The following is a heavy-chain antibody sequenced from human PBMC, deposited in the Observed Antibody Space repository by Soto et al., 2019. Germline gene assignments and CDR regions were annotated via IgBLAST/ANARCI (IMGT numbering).Heavy chain of an antibody. CDR3: ARDLRCCGLDV. CDR1: GASMRSYY. Sequence: SETLSLTCNVSGASMRSYYWTWMRLSPGKGLEWIGDIFYSGSTNLNPSFRSRLSISIDTSKNKFSLMLNSVTAADTAVYYCARDLRCCGLDVWGQGTTVTVSS. CDR2: IFYSGST. V-gene: IGHV4-59*01. J-gene: IGHJ6*02. D-gene: IGHD3-9*01.